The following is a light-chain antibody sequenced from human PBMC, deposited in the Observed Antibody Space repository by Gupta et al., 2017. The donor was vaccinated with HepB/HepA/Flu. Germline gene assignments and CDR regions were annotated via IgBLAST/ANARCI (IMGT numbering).Light chain of an antibody. Sequence: DIQMTHSPSSLSAFLGDRVTITCRASQGIRNDLGWYQQKPGKAPKRLIYAATRVESGVPSRFSGSGFGTEFTLTISSRQPEDFANYYCPQKNSSPWTFGQGTKVEIK. V-gene: IGKV1-17*01. J-gene: IGKJ1*01. CDR2: AAT. CDR3: PQKNSSPWT. CDR1: QGIRND.